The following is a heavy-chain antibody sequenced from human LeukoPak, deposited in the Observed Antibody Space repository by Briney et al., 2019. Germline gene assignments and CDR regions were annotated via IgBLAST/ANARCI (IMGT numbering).Heavy chain of an antibody. CDR1: EFSVGSNY. V-gene: IGHV3-53*01. CDR2: IFPTSREI. Sequence: GGSLRLSCAASEFSVGSNYMTWVRQAPGKGLEWVSSIFPTSREIHYADSVRGRFTISRDNSKSTLSLQMNSLRAEDTAIYYCATYRQVMLPFESWGQGTLVTVSS. D-gene: IGHD5-18*01. J-gene: IGHJ4*02. CDR3: ATYRQVMLPFES.